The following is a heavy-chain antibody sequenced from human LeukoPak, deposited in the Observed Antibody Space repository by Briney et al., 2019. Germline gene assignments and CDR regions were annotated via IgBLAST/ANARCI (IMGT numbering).Heavy chain of an antibody. D-gene: IGHD6-13*01. V-gene: IGHV1-3*01. J-gene: IGHJ6*02. CDR2: INAGNGNT. CDR3: ARGGYSSSWSSRRSGYYGMDD. CDR1: GYTFTSYA. Sequence: GASVNVSCKASGYTFTSYAMHWVRQAPGQRLEWMGWINAGNGNTKYSQKFQGRVTITRDTSASTAYMELSSLRSEDTAVYYCARGGYSSSWSSRRSGYYGMDDWGQGTTVTVSS.